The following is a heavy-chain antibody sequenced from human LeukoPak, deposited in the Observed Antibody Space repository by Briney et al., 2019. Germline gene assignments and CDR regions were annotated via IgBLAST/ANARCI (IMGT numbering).Heavy chain of an antibody. J-gene: IGHJ4*02. V-gene: IGHV3-23*01. CDR1: GFTFSSYA. D-gene: IGHD4-23*01. CDR2: ISGSGGST. CDR3: ARADDDYGGSYFDY. Sequence: GGSLRLSCAASGFTFSSYAMSWVRQAPGKGLEWVSAISGSGGSTYYADSVKGRFTISRDNSKNTLYLQMNSLRAEDTAVYYCARADDDYGGSYFDYWGQGTLVTVSS.